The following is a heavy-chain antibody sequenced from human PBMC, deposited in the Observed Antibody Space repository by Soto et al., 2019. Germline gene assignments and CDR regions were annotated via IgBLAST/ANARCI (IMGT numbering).Heavy chain of an antibody. CDR1: DDSISGYY. J-gene: IGHJ4*02. D-gene: IGHD6-19*01. V-gene: IGHV4-59*01. CDR3: AREPSMSGWFAY. Sequence: QVQLQESGPGLVKPSETLSLTCTVSDDSISGYYWSWIRQPPGKGLEWIGYIYYSGSTNYNPSLKSRVTISIDTSKNQFSLKLSSVTAADTAIYYCAREPSMSGWFAYWGQGTSVSVSS. CDR2: IYYSGST.